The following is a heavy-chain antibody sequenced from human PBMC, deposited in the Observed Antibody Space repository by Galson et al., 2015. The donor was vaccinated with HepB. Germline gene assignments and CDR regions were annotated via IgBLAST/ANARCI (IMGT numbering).Heavy chain of an antibody. J-gene: IGHJ5*02. CDR3: ARDEGSRSYYAEPWFDP. V-gene: IGHV1-69*04. D-gene: IGHD1-26*01. CDR1: GGTFSSYT. Sequence: SVKVSCKASGGTFSSYTISWVRQAPGQGLEWMGRIIPILGIANYAQKFQGRVTITADKSMSTAYMELSSLRSEDTAVYYCARDEGSRSYYAEPWFDPWGQGTLVTVSS. CDR2: IIPILGIA.